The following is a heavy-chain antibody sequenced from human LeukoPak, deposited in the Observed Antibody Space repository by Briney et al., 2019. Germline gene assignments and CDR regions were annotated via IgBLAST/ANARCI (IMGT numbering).Heavy chain of an antibody. CDR3: ARDRSGSYYNDAFDI. J-gene: IGHJ3*02. CDR2: IYHSGST. D-gene: IGHD1-26*01. CDR1: GGSISSSNW. V-gene: IGHV4-4*02. Sequence: SETLSLTCAVSGGSISSSNWWSWVRQPPGKGLEWIGEIYHSGSTNYNPSLKSRVTISVDKSKNQFSLKLSSVTAADTAVYYCARDRSGSYYNDAFDIWGQGTMVTVSS.